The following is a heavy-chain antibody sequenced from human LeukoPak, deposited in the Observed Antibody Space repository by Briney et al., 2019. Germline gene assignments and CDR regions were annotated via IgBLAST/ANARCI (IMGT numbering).Heavy chain of an antibody. J-gene: IGHJ3*02. CDR3: ARRLAYCGGDCYSFAFDI. CDR1: GFTFSSYW. V-gene: IGHV3-74*01. Sequence: GGSLRLSCAASGFTFSSYWMHWVRQAPGKGLVWVSRINSDGSSTSYADSVKGRFTISRDIAKNTLYLQMNSLRAEDTAVYYCARRLAYCGGDCYSFAFDIWGQGTMVTVSS. CDR2: INSDGSST. D-gene: IGHD2-21*02.